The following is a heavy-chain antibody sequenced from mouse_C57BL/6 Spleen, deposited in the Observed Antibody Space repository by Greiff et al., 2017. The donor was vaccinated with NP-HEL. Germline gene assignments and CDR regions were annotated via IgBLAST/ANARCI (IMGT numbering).Heavy chain of an antibody. V-gene: IGHV1-81*01. D-gene: IGHD1-1*01. CDR2: IYPRSGNT. CDR3: ARGGGYYGY. J-gene: IGHJ2*01. CDR1: GYTFTSYG. Sequence: VMLVESGAELARPGASVKLSCKASGYTFTSYGISWVKQRTGQGLEWIGEIYPRSGNTYYNEKFKGKATLTADKSSSTAYMELRSLTSEDSAVYFCARGGGYYGYWGQGTTLTVSS.